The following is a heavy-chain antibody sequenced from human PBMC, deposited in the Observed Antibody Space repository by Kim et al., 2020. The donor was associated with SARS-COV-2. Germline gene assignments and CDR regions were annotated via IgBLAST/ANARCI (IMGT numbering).Heavy chain of an antibody. D-gene: IGHD4-17*01. V-gene: IGHV3-30-3*01. J-gene: IGHJ3*02. CDR3: ARVASGALRQAFDI. CDR1: GFTFSTFA. CDR2: ISYDGNNK. Sequence: GGSLRLSCAASGFTFSTFAIHWVRQAPGKGLEWVAVISYDGNNKYYADSVTGRFTISRDDSKNTLYLQMNSLRPEDTAVYYCARVASGALRQAFDIWGQGTLVTVSS.